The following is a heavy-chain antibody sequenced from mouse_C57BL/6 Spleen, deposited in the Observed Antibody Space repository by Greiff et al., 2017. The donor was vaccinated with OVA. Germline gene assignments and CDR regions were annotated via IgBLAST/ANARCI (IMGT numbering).Heavy chain of an antibody. CDR2: IDPSDSYT. Sequence: QVQLQQPGAELVMPGASVKLSCKASGYTFTSYWMHWVKQRPGQGLEWIGEIDPSDSYTNSNQKFKGKSTLTVDKSSSTAYMQLSSLTSEDSAFYYCARGDDGYLFDDWGQGTTLTVST. CDR3: ARGDDGYLFDD. V-gene: IGHV1-69*01. J-gene: IGHJ2*01. CDR1: GYTFTSYW. D-gene: IGHD2-3*01.